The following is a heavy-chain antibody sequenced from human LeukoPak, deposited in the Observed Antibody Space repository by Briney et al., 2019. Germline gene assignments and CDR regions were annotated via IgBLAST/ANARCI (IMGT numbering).Heavy chain of an antibody. CDR3: ARDRPRRELAENQDY. CDR1: GFTFSSYS. Sequence: GGSLRLSCAASGFTFSSYSMNWVRQAPGKGLEWVSYISSSSSTIYYADSVKGRFTISRDNAKNSLYLQMNSLRAEDTAVYYCARDRPRRELAENQDYWGQGTLVTVSS. V-gene: IGHV3-48*01. D-gene: IGHD1-26*01. J-gene: IGHJ4*02. CDR2: ISSSSSTI.